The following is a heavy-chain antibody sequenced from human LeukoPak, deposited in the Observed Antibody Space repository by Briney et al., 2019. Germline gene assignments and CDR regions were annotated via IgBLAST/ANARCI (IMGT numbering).Heavy chain of an antibody. CDR1: GFTFSNYW. CDR3: ARMSSSGYFP. D-gene: IGHD3-22*01. CDR2: IKQDESEK. V-gene: IGHV3-7*01. Sequence: GGSLRLSCAASGFTFSNYWMSWVRQAPGKGLEWVANIKQDESEKYFVDSTKGRFIIPRDNVKKLLYLQMNSLRAEDTAVYYCARMSSSGYFPWGQGALVTVSS. J-gene: IGHJ5*02.